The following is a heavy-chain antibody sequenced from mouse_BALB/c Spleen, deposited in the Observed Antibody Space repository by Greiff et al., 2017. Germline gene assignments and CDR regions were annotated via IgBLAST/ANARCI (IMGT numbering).Heavy chain of an antibody. V-gene: IGHV4-1*02. CDR3: ARSTMITTVDYAMDY. J-gene: IGHJ4*01. CDR2: INPDSSTI. Sequence: EVKLLESGGGLVQPGGSLKLSCAASGFDFSRYWMSWVRQAPGKGLEWIGEINPDSSTINYTPSLKDKFIISRDNAKNTLYLQMSKVRSEDTALYYCARSTMITTVDYAMDYWGQGTSVTVSS. D-gene: IGHD2-4*01. CDR1: GFDFSRYW.